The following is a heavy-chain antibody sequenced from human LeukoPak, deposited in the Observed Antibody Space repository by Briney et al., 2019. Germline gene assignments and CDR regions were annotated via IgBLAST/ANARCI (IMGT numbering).Heavy chain of an antibody. J-gene: IGHJ5*02. V-gene: IGHV1-2*02. D-gene: IGHD3-10*01. CDR3: ARVDYYGSGSYYTFYWFDP. Sequence: ASVKVSCKASGYTFTGYYMHWVRQAPGQGLEWMGWINPNSGGTNYAQKFQGRVTMTRDTSISTAYMELSRLRSDDTAVYYCARVDYYGSGSYYTFYWFDPWCQGTLVTVSS. CDR1: GYTFTGYY. CDR2: INPNSGGT.